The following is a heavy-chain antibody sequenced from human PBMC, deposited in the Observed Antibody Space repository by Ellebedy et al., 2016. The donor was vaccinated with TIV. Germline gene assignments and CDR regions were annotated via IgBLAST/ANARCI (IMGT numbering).Heavy chain of an antibody. J-gene: IGHJ6*02. D-gene: IGHD6-13*01. CDR1: GDSISSSSYY. CDR2: IYYTGRT. V-gene: IGHV4-39*07. Sequence: SETLSLTCTVSGDSISSSSYYWGWIRQPPGKGLEWIGTIYYTGRTNYNPSLKGRVTITVDTSKNHFSLKINYVTAAYTAIYYCAKLSAIGKAGTYNYHSMDVWGQGSTVTVSS. CDR3: AKLSAIGKAGTYNYHSMDV.